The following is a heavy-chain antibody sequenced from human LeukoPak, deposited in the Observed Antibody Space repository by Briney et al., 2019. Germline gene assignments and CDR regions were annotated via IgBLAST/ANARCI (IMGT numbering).Heavy chain of an antibody. CDR1: GFTFSSYA. J-gene: IGHJ6*02. V-gene: IGHV3-30-3*01. CDR3: GKDFRVTMVRGVKSVHYFYYAMDV. Sequence: PGGSLRLSCAASGFTFSSYAMHWVRQAPGKGLEWVAVISYDGSNKYYADSVKGRFTISRDNSKNTLYLQMNSLRAEDTAVYYCGKDFRVTMVRGVKSVHYFYYAMDVWGQGTTVTVSS. D-gene: IGHD3-10*01. CDR2: ISYDGSNK.